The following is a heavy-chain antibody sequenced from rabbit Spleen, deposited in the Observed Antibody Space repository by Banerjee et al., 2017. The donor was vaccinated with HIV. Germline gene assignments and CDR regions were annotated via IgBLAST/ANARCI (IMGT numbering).Heavy chain of an antibody. J-gene: IGHJ4*01. D-gene: IGHD2-1*01. CDR2: IDPVLGIT. CDR1: GFTLSSYS. CDR3: VRDRANIGGDYGPYYFDL. Sequence: HLKESWGGLVQPGGSLKLSCTASGFTLSSYSMNWVRQAPGKGLEWIGYIDPVLGITYYANWVNGRFSISRENTQNTVSLQLNSLTAADTATYFCVRDRANIGGDYGPYYFDLWGPGTLVTVS. V-gene: IGHV1S7*01.